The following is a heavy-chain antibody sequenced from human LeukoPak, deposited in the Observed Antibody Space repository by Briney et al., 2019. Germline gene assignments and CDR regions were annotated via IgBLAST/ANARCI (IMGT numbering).Heavy chain of an antibody. J-gene: IGHJ6*03. Sequence: GGSLRLSCAASGFIFSKDWMSWVRQAPGKGLEWVGRIKSKTDGGTADYAAPVKGRFTISRDDSKNSLYLQMNSLKTEDAAVYYCVRLTLDTVYPYYYYMDVWGKGTTVTVSS. CDR2: IKSKTDGGTA. CDR3: VRLTLDTVYPYYYYMDV. V-gene: IGHV3-15*01. CDR1: GFIFSKDW. D-gene: IGHD2-2*02.